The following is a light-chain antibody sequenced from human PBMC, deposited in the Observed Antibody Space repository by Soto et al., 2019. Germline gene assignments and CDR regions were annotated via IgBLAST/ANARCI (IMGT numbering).Light chain of an antibody. CDR2: DVS. Sequence: QSVLTQPASVSGSPGQSITISCTGTSSDVGGYNYVSWFQQHPGKAPKLTIYDVSNRPSGVSSLFSGSKSGNTASLTISGLQAEDEADYYCSSYTSISTVVFGGGTKLTVL. V-gene: IGLV2-14*03. CDR1: SSDVGGYNY. J-gene: IGLJ2*01. CDR3: SSYTSISTVV.